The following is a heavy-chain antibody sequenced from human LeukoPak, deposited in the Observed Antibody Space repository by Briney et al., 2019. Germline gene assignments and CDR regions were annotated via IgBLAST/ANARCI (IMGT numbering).Heavy chain of an antibody. V-gene: IGHV3-66*01. J-gene: IGHJ6*02. CDR2: IYSGGST. CDR3: ARDYLTDYYDFWSGYSGRYYYYGMDV. D-gene: IGHD3-3*01. CDR1: GFTVSSNY. Sequence: GGSLRLSCAASGFTVSSNYMSWVRQAPGKGLEWVSVIYSGGSTYYADSVEGRFTISRDNSKNTLYLQMNSLRAEDTAVYYCARDYLTDYYDFWSGYSGRYYYYGMDVWGQGTTVTVSS.